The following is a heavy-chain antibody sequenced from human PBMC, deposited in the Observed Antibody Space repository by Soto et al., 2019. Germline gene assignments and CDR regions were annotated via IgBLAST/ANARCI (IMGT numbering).Heavy chain of an antibody. D-gene: IGHD3-22*01. CDR3: ARSIEGYYYDASAYAAGLDH. J-gene: IGHJ4*02. CDR2: IYYSGST. V-gene: IGHV4-61*01. CDR1: GGSVSSGSYY. Sequence: SETLPLTCTVSGGSVSSGSYYWSWVRQPPGKGLEWIGYIYYSGSTKYKSSLKRRVTISVDTSKNQFFLKLTSVTAADTAVYYCARSIEGYYYDASAYAAGLDHWGQGTLVTVSS.